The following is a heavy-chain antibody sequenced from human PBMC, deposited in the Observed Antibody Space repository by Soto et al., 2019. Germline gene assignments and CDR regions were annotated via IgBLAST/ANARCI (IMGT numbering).Heavy chain of an antibody. J-gene: IGHJ6*02. Sequence: QVQLVESGGGVVQPGRSLRLSCAASGFTFSSYGMHWVRQAPGKGLEWVAVISYDGSNKYYADSVKGRFTISRDNSKTTLYLQMNSLRAEDTAVYYCAKLPPFCSGGSCYSSYYGMDVWGQGTTVTVSS. D-gene: IGHD2-15*01. V-gene: IGHV3-30*18. CDR2: ISYDGSNK. CDR1: GFTFSSYG. CDR3: AKLPPFCSGGSCYSSYYGMDV.